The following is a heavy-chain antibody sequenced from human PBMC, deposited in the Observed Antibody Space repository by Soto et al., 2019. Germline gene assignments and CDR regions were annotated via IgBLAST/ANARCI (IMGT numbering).Heavy chain of an antibody. J-gene: IGHJ4*02. CDR3: ARLRLRRYFDWLRTSVFDY. CDR1: GGSISSYY. V-gene: IGHV4-59*01. CDR2: IYYSGST. Sequence: QVQLQESGPGLVKPSETLSLTCTVSGGSISSYYWSWIRQPPGKGLEWIGYIYYSGSTNYNPSLKSRVTISVDTSKNQFSLKLSSVTAADTAVYYCARLRLRRYFDWLRTSVFDYWGQGTLVTVSS. D-gene: IGHD3-9*01.